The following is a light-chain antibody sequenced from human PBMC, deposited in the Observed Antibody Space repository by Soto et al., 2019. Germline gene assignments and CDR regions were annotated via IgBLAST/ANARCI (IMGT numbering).Light chain of an antibody. CDR1: QSINTY. V-gene: IGKV3D-11*02. CDR3: QQRRSWQVT. CDR2: DAS. Sequence: DNLLTQSPATLSLSPGEGATLSCRASQSINTYLAWYQQKPGQAPRLLIYDASRRATGIPARFSGSGSGTNFTLTISSLEPEDFAVYYCQQRRSWQVTFGQGTRLEIK. J-gene: IGKJ5*01.